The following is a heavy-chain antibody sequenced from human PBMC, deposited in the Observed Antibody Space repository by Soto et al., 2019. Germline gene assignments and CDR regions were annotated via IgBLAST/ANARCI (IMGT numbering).Heavy chain of an antibody. Sequence: EVQLVESGGGLVQPGGSLRLSCAASGFTISGNAMNWVRQAPVRGLEWVSYISSSSTNIHYADSVRGRFTISGDNAKNSLYLQMNSLRDEDTAVYRCARDLSWGSKWYYYMDVWGKGTTVTVSS. CDR2: ISSSSTNI. CDR1: GFTISGNA. V-gene: IGHV3-48*02. D-gene: IGHD3-16*01. CDR3: ARDLSWGSKWYYYMDV. J-gene: IGHJ6*03.